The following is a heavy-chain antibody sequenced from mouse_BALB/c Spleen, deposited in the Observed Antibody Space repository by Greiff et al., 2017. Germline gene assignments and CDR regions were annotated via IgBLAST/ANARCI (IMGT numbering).Heavy chain of an antibody. V-gene: IGHV5-4*02. CDR3: AREGSYYGNYRFAY. CDR2: ISDGGSYT. Sequence: EVQRVESGGGLVKPGGSLKLSCAASGFTFSDYYMYWVRQTPEKRLEWVATISDGGSYTYYPDSVKGRFTISRDNAKNNLYLQMSSLKSEDTAMYYCAREGSYYGNYRFAYWGQGTLVTVSA. J-gene: IGHJ3*01. D-gene: IGHD2-1*01. CDR1: GFTFSDYY.